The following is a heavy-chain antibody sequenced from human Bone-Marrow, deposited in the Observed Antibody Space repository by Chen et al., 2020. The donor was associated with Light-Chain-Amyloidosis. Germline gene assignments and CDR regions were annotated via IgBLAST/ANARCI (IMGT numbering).Heavy chain of an antibody. V-gene: IGHV3-23*01. CDR1: GFTFGSYA. CDR3: GRAQYYYYYPMDV. Sequence: EVQLLESGGDLIQPGGSLTLSCEGSGFTFGSYAISWVRQAPGKGLEWVAGINDGGVSTYYADSVKGRFSISRDNSKNSVFLQMDRLRVEDTATYYCGRAQYYYYYPMDVWGQGTTVTVSS. J-gene: IGHJ6*02. CDR2: INDGGVST. D-gene: IGHD3-16*01.